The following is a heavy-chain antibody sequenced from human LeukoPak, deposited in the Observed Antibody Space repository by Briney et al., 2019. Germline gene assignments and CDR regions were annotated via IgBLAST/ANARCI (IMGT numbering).Heavy chain of an antibody. CDR2: IIPIFGTA. D-gene: IGHD2-21*02. CDR1: GGTFSSYA. CDR3: ARFVYDKNCGGDRYSDY. J-gene: IGHJ4*02. Sequence: ASVKVSCKASGGTFSSYAISWVRQAPGQGLEWMGGIIPIFGTANYAQKFQGRVTITADESTSTAYMELSSLRSEDTAVYYCARFVYDKNCGGDRYSDYWGQGTLVTVSS. V-gene: IGHV1-69*13.